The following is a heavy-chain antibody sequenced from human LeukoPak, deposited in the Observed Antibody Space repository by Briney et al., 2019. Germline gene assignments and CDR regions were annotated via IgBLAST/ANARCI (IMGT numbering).Heavy chain of an antibody. CDR2: IYYSGST. Sequence: SETLSLTCTVSGDSISSSSSYWGWIRQPPGEGLEWIGSIYYSGSTYYNTSLKSRVTISVDTSKNQFSLKLSSVTAADTAVYYCARFPYPYYYDSSGYYPYWGQGTLVTVSS. V-gene: IGHV4-39*01. J-gene: IGHJ4*02. CDR1: GDSISSSSSY. CDR3: ARFPYPYYYDSSGYYPY. D-gene: IGHD3-22*01.